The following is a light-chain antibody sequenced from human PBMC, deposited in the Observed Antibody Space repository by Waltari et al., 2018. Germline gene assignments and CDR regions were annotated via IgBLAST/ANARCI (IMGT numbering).Light chain of an antibody. CDR3: QQYGGSPEGFT. J-gene: IGKJ3*01. CDR2: ATS. CDR1: QSVRSDL. Sequence: EVVLTQSPGTLSLSPGERATLSCRASQSVRSDLLAWYQQKPGRAPRLLIYATSSRATGIPERFSGSGFGTDFTLTISRLEAEDFAVYYCQQYGGSPEGFTFGPGTTVDFK. V-gene: IGKV3-20*01.